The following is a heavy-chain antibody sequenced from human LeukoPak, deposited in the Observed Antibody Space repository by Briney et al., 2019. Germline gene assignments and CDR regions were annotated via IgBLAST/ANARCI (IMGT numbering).Heavy chain of an antibody. J-gene: IGHJ3*02. V-gene: IGHV3-7*03. D-gene: IGHD3-10*01. Sequence: GSLRLSCAASGFTFSRYWMSWVRQAPGKGLEWVANIKEDGSKIYYVDSVKGRFTISRDNAKNSLYLQMNSLRAEDMALYYCAKTLYGSGSPNAFDIWGHGTMVTVSS. CDR2: IKEDGSKI. CDR1: GFTFSRYW. CDR3: AKTLYGSGSPNAFDI.